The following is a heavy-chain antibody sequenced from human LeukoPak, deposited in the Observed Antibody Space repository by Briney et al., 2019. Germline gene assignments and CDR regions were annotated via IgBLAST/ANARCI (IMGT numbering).Heavy chain of an antibody. D-gene: IGHD3-10*01. CDR3: ARENYFGSGSSYYYGLDV. Sequence: ASVKVSCKASGYTFTSYAMNWVRQAPGQGLEWMGWINTNTGNPTFAQGFTGRFAFSLGTSVSTAYLQISSLEAEDTAMYYCARENYFGSGSSYYYGLDVWGQGTTVTVSS. V-gene: IGHV7-4-1*02. CDR2: INTNTGNP. J-gene: IGHJ6*02. CDR1: GYTFTSYA.